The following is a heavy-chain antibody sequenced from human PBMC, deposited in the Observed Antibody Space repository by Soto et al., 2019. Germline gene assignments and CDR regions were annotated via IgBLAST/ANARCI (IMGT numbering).Heavy chain of an antibody. J-gene: IGHJ4*02. D-gene: IGHD6-13*01. V-gene: IGHV1-69*12. CDR3: ARVPFRSYSSSWYGY. Sequence: QVQLVQSGAEVKKPGSSVKVSCKASGGTFSSYAISWVRQAPGQGLEWMGGIIPIFGTANYAQKFQGRVTITAGESTSTAYMELSSVRSEDTAVYYCARVPFRSYSSSWYGYWGQGTLVTVSS. CDR1: GGTFSSYA. CDR2: IIPIFGTA.